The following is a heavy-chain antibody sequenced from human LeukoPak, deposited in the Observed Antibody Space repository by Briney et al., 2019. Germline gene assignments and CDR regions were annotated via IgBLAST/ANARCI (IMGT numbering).Heavy chain of an antibody. Sequence: GGSLRLSCAASGFTFSSYAMNWARQAPGKGLEWVSGISGCGGSIYYADSVKGRFTISRDNSNNTLYLQMNSLRAEDTAVYYCAKTRGSNNVFDIWGQGTMVTVSS. CDR3: AKTRGSNNVFDI. CDR1: GFTFSSYA. V-gene: IGHV3-23*01. CDR2: ISGCGGSI. D-gene: IGHD1-26*01. J-gene: IGHJ3*02.